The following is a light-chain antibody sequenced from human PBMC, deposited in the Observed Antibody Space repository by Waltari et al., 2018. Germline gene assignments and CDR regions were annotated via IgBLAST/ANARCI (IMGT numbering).Light chain of an antibody. Sequence: QSVLTQPPSASGTPGQRVTISCSGSSSNIGSNYVYWYQQLPGTAPKLPRYRNNQRPAGVPDLFSGSKSGTSASLAISGRRSEDEADYYCAAWDDSLSGVVFGGGTKLTVL. V-gene: IGLV1-47*01. J-gene: IGLJ2*01. CDR3: AAWDDSLSGVV. CDR1: SSNIGSNY. CDR2: RNN.